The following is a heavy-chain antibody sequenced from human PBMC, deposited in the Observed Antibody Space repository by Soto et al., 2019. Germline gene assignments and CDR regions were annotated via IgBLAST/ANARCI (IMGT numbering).Heavy chain of an antibody. V-gene: IGHV1-46*01. D-gene: IGHD3-3*01. CDR2: INPSGGST. CDR1: GFTFTSYY. Sequence: ASVKVSCKESGFTFTSYYMHSLLQAPGQVLEWMGIINPSGGSTSYAQKFQGRVTMTRDTSTSAVYMELSSLRSEDTAVYYCARGPTITIFGVVYYYYGMDVWGQGTTVTVSS. CDR3: ARGPTITIFGVVYYYYGMDV. J-gene: IGHJ6*02.